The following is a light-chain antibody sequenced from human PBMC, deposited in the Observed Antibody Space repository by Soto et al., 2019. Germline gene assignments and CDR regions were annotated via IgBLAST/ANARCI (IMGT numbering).Light chain of an antibody. J-gene: IGKJ4*01. Sequence: EIVMTQSPATLSVSTGERATLSCRASQSVSTNLAWYQKKPGQAPRLLIYGASSRATGIPDRFSGSGSGTDLTLTISRLETEDFVVYYCQQYGSSPPLTFGGGTKVDI. V-gene: IGKV3-20*01. CDR3: QQYGSSPPLT. CDR1: QSVSTN. CDR2: GAS.